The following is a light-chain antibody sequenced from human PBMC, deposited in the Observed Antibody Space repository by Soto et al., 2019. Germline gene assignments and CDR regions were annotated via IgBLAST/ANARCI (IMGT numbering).Light chain of an antibody. CDR2: DVS. CDR3: CSYAGAFTYV. V-gene: IGLV2-11*01. J-gene: IGLJ1*01. CDR1: SSDVGGYSY. Sequence: QSVLTQPRSVSGSPGHSVTISCTGTSSDVGGYSYVSWYQQHPGKAPKLMISDVSKRPSGVPDRFSGSKFGNTASLTISGLQAEDEADYYCCSYAGAFTYVFGSGNKVTVL.